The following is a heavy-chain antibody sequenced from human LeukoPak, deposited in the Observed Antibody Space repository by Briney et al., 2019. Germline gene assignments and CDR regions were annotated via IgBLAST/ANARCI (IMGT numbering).Heavy chain of an antibody. D-gene: IGHD6-6*01. V-gene: IGHV1-69*05. J-gene: IGHJ4*02. Sequence: SVKVSCKASGGTFISYAISWVRQAPGQGLEWMGGIIPIFGTANYAQKFQGRVTITTDESTSTACMELSSLRSEDTAVYYCARELIAARTFDYWGQGTLVTVSS. CDR2: IIPIFGTA. CDR3: ARELIAARTFDY. CDR1: GGTFISYA.